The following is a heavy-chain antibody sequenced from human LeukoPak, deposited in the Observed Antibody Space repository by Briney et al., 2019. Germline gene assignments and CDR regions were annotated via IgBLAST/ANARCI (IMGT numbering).Heavy chain of an antibody. J-gene: IGHJ4*02. Sequence: QPGGSLRLSCAASGFTFSSYSMNWVRQAPGKGLEWVSYISSSSSTIYYADSVKGRFTISRDNAKNSLYLRMNSLRAEDTAVYYCARDQYDYGDVGYFDYWGQGTLVTVSS. CDR3: ARDQYDYGDVGYFDY. CDR1: GFTFSSYS. V-gene: IGHV3-48*01. CDR2: ISSSSSTI. D-gene: IGHD4-17*01.